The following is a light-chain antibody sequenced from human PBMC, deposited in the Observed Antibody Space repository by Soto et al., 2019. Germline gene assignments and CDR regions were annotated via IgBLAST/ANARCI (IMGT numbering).Light chain of an antibody. J-gene: IGKJ1*01. CDR3: QQYGSSPWT. CDR1: QSVSSY. V-gene: IGKV3-20*01. CDR2: DAS. Sequence: EIVLPQSPATLSLSPGARATLSCRASQSVSSYLAWYQQKPGQAPRLLIYDASIRATGIPARFSGSWSGTDFTLTISRLEPEDFAVYYCQQYGSSPWTVGQGTKVDNK.